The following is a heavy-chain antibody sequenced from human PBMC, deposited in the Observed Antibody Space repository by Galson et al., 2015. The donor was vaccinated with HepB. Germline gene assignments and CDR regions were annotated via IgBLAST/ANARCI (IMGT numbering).Heavy chain of an antibody. CDR2: ISSTSKYI. V-gene: IGHV3-21*04. J-gene: IGHJ4*02. Sequence: SLRLSCAASGLTFSRYSMNWVRQAPGKGLEWVSFISSTSKYIYYADSMKGRFTISRDNAKNSLFLVMNGLRAEDTALYYCVRVPYCGGDCYSSSYFDFWGQGTLVTVSS. CDR3: VRVPYCGGDCYSSSYFDF. CDR1: GLTFSRYS. D-gene: IGHD2-21*01.